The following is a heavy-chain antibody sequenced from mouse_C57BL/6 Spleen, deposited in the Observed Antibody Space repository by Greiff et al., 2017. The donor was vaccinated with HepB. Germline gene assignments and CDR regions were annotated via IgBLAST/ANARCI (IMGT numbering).Heavy chain of an antibody. CDR3: ANYSNYYWDFDV. CDR2: IYPRSGNN. Sequence: QVQLQQSGAELARPGASVKLSCKASGYTFTSYGISWVKQRTGQGLEWIGEIYPRSGNNYYNEKFKGKATLTADKYSSTAYMELRSMTSESSAVYFCANYSNYYWDFDVWGTGTTVTASS. V-gene: IGHV1-81*01. J-gene: IGHJ1*03. D-gene: IGHD2-5*01. CDR1: GYTFTSYG.